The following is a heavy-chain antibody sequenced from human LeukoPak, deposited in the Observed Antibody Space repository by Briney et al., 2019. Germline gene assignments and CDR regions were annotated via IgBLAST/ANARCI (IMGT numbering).Heavy chain of an antibody. D-gene: IGHD2-15*01. CDR3: ARDGCGGTCYQYYFDY. CDR2: ISYDGGNK. V-gene: IGHV3-30-3*01. CDR1: GFTFSSYA. J-gene: IGHJ4*02. Sequence: GGSLRLSCAASGFTFSSYAMQWVRQAPGKGLEWVAIISYDGGNKYYADSVKGRFTISRDNSKNTLYLQMNSLRGEDTAVYYCARDGCGGTCYQYYFDYWGQGTLVTVSS.